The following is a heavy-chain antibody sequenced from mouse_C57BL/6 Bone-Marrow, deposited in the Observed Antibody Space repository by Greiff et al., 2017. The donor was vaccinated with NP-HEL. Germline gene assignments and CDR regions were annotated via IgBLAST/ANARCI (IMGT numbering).Heavy chain of an antibody. D-gene: IGHD1-1*01. CDR1: GFNIKNTY. CDR2: IDPANGNT. J-gene: IGHJ1*03. Sequence: EVQLQQSVAELVRPGASVKLSCTASGFNIKNTYMHWVKQRPEQGLEWIGRIDPANGNTKYAPKFQGKATITADTSSNTAYLQLSSLTSEDTAIYYCARGEICDYCGSSPNWWFDVWGTGTTVTVSS. V-gene: IGHV14-3*01. CDR3: ARGEICDYCGSSPNWWFDV.